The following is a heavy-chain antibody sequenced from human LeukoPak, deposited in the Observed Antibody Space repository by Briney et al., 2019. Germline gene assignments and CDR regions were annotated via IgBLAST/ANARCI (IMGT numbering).Heavy chain of an antibody. CDR3: TTDPRY. Sequence: GGSLRLSCAASGFTFSSYAMSWVRQAPGKGLEWIGRIKGKPDGGAIDYIAPVRGRFSISRDDSKNLVFLQMDSLKIEDTAVYYCTTDPRYWGQGTMVTVSS. J-gene: IGHJ4*02. CDR1: GFTFSSYA. V-gene: IGHV3-15*01. CDR2: IKGKPDGGAI.